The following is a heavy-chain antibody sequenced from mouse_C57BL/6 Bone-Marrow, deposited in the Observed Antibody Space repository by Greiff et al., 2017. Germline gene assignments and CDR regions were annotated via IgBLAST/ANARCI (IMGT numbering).Heavy chain of an antibody. CDR3: ARERNYDYGNYAMDY. CDR2: INPNNGGT. D-gene: IGHD2-4*01. CDR1: GYTFTDYN. Sequence: EVQLQQSGPELVKPGASVKIPCKASGYTFTDYNMDWVKQSHGKSLEWIGDINPNNGGTIYNQKFKGKATLTVDTSSSTAYMELRSLTSEDTAVYYCARERNYDYGNYAMDYWGQGTSVTVSS. J-gene: IGHJ4*01. V-gene: IGHV1-18*01.